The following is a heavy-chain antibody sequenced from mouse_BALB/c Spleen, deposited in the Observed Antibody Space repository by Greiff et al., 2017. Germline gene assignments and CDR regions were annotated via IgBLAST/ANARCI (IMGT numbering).Heavy chain of an antibody. V-gene: IGHV1S135*01. Sequence: EVQLQQSGPELMKPGASVKISCKASGYSFTSYYMHWVKQSHGKSLEWIGYIDPFNGGTSYNQKFKGKATLTVDKSSSTAYMHLSSLTSEDSAVYYCARGGYGPQDYWGQGTSVTVSP. CDR3: ARGGYGPQDY. J-gene: IGHJ4*01. D-gene: IGHD2-10*02. CDR2: IDPFNGGT. CDR1: GYSFTSYY.